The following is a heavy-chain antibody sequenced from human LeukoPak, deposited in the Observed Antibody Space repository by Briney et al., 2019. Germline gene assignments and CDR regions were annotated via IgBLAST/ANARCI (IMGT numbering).Heavy chain of an antibody. CDR1: GGSISGYY. V-gene: IGHV4-59*08. J-gene: IGHJ4*02. CDR3: ARQTSTVTTTPGYYFDY. Sequence: SETLSLTCTVPGGSISGYYWSWIRQPPGKGLEWIGYIYHSGSTNYNPSLKSRVTISVDTSKNQFSLKLSSVTAADTAVYFCARQTSTVTTTPGYYFDYWGQGTLVTVSS. D-gene: IGHD4-17*01. CDR2: IYHSGST.